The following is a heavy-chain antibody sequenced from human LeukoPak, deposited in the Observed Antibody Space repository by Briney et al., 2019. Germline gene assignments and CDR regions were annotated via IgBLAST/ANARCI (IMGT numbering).Heavy chain of an antibody. CDR1: GSSISSSSYY. CDR3: ARNFNWFDP. V-gene: IGHV4-39*01. Sequence: SETLSLTCTVSGSSISSSSYYWGWIRQPPGKGLEWIGSIYYSGSTYYNPSLKSRVTISVDTSKNQFSLKLSSVTAADTAVYYCARNFNWFDPWGQGTLVTVSS. J-gene: IGHJ5*02. CDR2: IYYSGST.